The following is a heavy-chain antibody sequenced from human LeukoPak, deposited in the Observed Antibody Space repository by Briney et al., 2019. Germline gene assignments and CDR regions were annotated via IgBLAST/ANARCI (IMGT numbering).Heavy chain of an antibody. CDR2: ISGSSSYT. CDR1: GFMFSDYY. V-gene: IGHV3-11*03. D-gene: IGHD3-3*01. Sequence: VGTLRLSCAASGFMFSDYYMNWIRQAPGKGLEWVSYISGSSSYTNYADSVKGRFTISRDNAKNSLYLQMNSLRADDTAVYYCATDSYYDFWSGYSTFDYWGQGTLVTVSP. CDR3: ATDSYYDFWSGYSTFDY. J-gene: IGHJ4*02.